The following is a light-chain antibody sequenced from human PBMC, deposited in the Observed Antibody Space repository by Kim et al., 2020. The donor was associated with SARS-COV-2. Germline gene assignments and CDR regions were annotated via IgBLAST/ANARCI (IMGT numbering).Light chain of an antibody. CDR2: AAS. CDR1: QSVSSN. J-gene: IGKJ1*01. V-gene: IGKV3D-15*01. CDR3: HQYNNWPVWT. Sequence: EVVMTQSPATLSVSPGERATLSCRASQSVSSNLAWYQQKPGQAPRLLIYAASTRATGIPARFSGSGSGTEFTLTISSLQSEDFAVYYCHQYNNWPVWTFGQGTKVDIK.